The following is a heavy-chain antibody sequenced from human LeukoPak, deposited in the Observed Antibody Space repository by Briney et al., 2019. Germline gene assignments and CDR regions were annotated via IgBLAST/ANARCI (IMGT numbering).Heavy chain of an antibody. J-gene: IGHJ4*02. Sequence: SETLSLTCTVSGGSISSGSYYWSWIRQPAGKGLEWIGRIYTSGSTNYNPSLKSRVTISVDTSKNQFSLKLSSVTAADTAVYYCARAERWLQSFDYWGQGTLVTVSS. CDR2: IYTSGST. CDR3: ARAERWLQSFDY. CDR1: GGSISSGSYY. D-gene: IGHD5-24*01. V-gene: IGHV4-61*02.